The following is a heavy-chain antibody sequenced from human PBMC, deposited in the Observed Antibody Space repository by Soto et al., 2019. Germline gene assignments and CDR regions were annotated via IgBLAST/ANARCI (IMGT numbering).Heavy chain of an antibody. CDR1: GFTFSRYW. D-gene: IGHD3-22*01. J-gene: IGHJ3*02. CDR2: IKQDGSEK. V-gene: IGHV3-7*01. Sequence: GGSLRLSCAASGFTFSRYWMSWVRQAPGKGPEWVANIKQDGSEKFYVDSVKGRFTISRDNAKNSLYLQMNSLRAEDTAVYYCARGDYYDSSGYYIDAFDIWGQGTMGTV. CDR3: ARGDYYDSSGYYIDAFDI.